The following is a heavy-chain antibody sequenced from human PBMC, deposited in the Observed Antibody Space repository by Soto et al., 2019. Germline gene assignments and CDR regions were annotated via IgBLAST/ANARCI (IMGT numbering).Heavy chain of an antibody. CDR2: IYYSGST. CDR3: AASCVGCGGFNYYGMDV. Sequence: PSETLSLTCTVSGGSISSGDYYWSWIRQPPGKGLEWIGYIYYSGSTYYNPSLKSRVTISVDTSKNQFSLKLSSVTAADTAVYYCAASCVGCGGFNYYGMDVWGQGTTVTVPS. D-gene: IGHD2-21*01. V-gene: IGHV4-30-4*01. CDR1: GGSISSGDYY. J-gene: IGHJ6*02.